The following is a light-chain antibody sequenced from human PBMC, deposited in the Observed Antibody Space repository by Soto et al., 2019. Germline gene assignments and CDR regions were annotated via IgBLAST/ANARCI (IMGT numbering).Light chain of an antibody. J-gene: IGKJ1*01. CDR3: QEHGSSPRT. Sequence: EILLTQSPGTLSLSPGERATLSCRASQSVSSYLAWYQQKPGQAPRLLIYDASNRATGIPDRFSGIGSGTDFTLTISRLEPEDFEVYYCQEHGSSPRTFGQGTKVDIK. CDR2: DAS. V-gene: IGKV3-20*01. CDR1: QSVSSY.